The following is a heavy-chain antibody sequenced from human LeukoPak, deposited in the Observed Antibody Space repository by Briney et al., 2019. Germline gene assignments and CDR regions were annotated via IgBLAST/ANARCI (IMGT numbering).Heavy chain of an antibody. D-gene: IGHD1-26*01. V-gene: IGHV4-39*01. CDR3: ARLINGSPGDY. CDR2: LYYTGIT. CDR1: GGSISNAAYH. J-gene: IGHJ4*02. Sequence: KPSETRSLTCTVSGGSISNAAYHWGWIRQPPGKGLEWIGSLYYTGITYYNPSLKSRVTISADTSKNQFSLKVTSVTAADTAVYYCARLINGSPGDYWGQGTLITVSS.